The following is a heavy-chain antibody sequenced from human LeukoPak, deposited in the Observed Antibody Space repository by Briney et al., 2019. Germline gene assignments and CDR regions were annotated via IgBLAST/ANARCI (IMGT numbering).Heavy chain of an antibody. J-gene: IGHJ4*02. CDR2: IYYSGST. V-gene: IGHV4-39*01. Sequence: PLETLSLTCTVSGGSISSSSYYWGWIRQPPGKGLEWIGDIYYSGSTYYNPSLKSRVTISEDTSKNQFSLKLSSVTAADTAVYYCARRSSSWYSKIDSWGQGTLVTVSS. D-gene: IGHD6-13*01. CDR3: ARRSSSWYSKIDS. CDR1: GGSISSSSYY.